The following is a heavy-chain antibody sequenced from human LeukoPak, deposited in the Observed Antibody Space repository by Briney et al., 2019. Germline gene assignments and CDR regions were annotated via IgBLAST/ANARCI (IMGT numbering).Heavy chain of an antibody. CDR1: GYTFTGYY. J-gene: IGHJ6*03. V-gene: IGHV1-2*02. D-gene: IGHD3-22*01. CDR2: INPNSGGT. Sequence: GASVKVSCKASGYTFTGYYMHWVRQAPGQGLEWMGWINPNSGGTNYAQKFQGRVTMTRDTSISTAYMELSRLRSDDTAVYYCARDRRRAYYYDSSGYYYYYYMDVWGKGTTVTVSS. CDR3: ARDRRRAYYYDSSGYYYYYYMDV.